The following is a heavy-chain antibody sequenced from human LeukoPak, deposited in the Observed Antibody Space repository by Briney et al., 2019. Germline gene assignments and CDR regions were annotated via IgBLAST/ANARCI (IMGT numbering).Heavy chain of an antibody. J-gene: IGHJ4*02. D-gene: IGHD2-8*01. CDR1: GGTFSSYT. V-gene: IGHV1-69*02. Sequence: GSSVKVSXKASGGTFSSYTISWVRQAPGQGLEWMGRIIPILGIANYAQKFQGRVTITADKSTSTAYMELSSLRSEDTAVYYCARLMVYAGLGLDYFDYWGQGTLVTVSS. CDR3: ARLMVYAGLGLDYFDY. CDR2: IIPILGIA.